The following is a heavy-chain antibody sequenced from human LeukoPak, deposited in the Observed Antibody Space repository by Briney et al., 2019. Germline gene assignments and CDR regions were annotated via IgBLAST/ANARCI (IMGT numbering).Heavy chain of an antibody. CDR1: GYTFTSYF. Sequence: GASVRVSCEASGYTFTSYFMHWVRQAPGQGLEWMGIISGGGGSTNYAEMVQGRVTMTRDTSTSTVYMEMSSLRTEDTAVYYCAIMHGFCSGGSCYSHFDYWGQGTLVTVPS. CDR3: AIMHGFCSGGSCYSHFDY. CDR2: ISGGGGST. D-gene: IGHD2-15*01. J-gene: IGHJ4*02. V-gene: IGHV1-46*01.